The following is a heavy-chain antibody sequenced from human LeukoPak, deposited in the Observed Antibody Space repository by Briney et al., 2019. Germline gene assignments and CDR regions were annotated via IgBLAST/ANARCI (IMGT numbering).Heavy chain of an antibody. Sequence: ASVKVSCKASGYTFTSYGISWVRQAPGQGLEWMGWISGYNGNTNYAQKLQGRVTMTTDTSTSTAYMELRSLRSDDTAVYYCARDYYDSSVPIYFQHWGQGTLVTVSS. J-gene: IGHJ1*01. CDR3: ARDYYDSSVPIYFQH. D-gene: IGHD3-22*01. CDR2: ISGYNGNT. CDR1: GYTFTSYG. V-gene: IGHV1-18*01.